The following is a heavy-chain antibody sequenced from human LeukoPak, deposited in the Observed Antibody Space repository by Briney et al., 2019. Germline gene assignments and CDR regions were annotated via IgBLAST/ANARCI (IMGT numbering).Heavy chain of an antibody. D-gene: IGHD3-22*01. CDR1: GFTFGDYA. CDR3: TRPLVVVPSGWFDP. Sequence: PGRSLRLSCTASGFTFGDYAMSWVRQAPGKGLEWVGFIRSKAYGGTIEYAASVKGRFTISRDDSKSIAYLQMNSLKTEDTAVYYCTRPLVVVPSGWFDPWGQGTLVTVSS. V-gene: IGHV3-49*04. CDR2: IRSKAYGGTI. J-gene: IGHJ5*02.